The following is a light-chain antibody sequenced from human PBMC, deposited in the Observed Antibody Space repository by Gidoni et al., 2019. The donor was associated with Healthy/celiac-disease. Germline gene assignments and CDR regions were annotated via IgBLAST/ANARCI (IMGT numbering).Light chain of an antibody. CDR2: DAS. CDR3: QQRSNWPIT. Sequence: IVLTPSPATLSLSPGERSTLSCRASQSVSSYLAWYQQKPGQAPRLLIYDASNRATGIPARFSGSGPGTDFTLTISSLEPEDFAVYYCQQRSNWPITFGQGTRLEIK. CDR1: QSVSSY. J-gene: IGKJ5*01. V-gene: IGKV3D-11*02.